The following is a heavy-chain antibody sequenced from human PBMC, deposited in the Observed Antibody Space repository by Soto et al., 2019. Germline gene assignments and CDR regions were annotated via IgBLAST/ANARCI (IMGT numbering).Heavy chain of an antibody. CDR1: GVTFSSYA. J-gene: IGHJ6*02. D-gene: IGHD2-2*01. CDR2: IIPIFGTA. Sequence: SVKVSCKASGVTFSSYAISWVRQAPGQGLEWMGGIIPIFGTANYAQKFQGRVTITADESTSTAYMELSSLRSEDTAVYYCASKGVPAATGYYYYGMDVWGQGTTVTVSS. V-gene: IGHV1-69*13. CDR3: ASKGVPAATGYYYYGMDV.